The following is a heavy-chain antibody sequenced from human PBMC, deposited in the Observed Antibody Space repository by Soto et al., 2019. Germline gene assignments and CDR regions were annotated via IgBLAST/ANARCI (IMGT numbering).Heavy chain of an antibody. CDR1: GGSISTVGHY. CDR3: ARATGTLRSRNCDY. CDR2: IYHTGST. J-gene: IGHJ4*02. D-gene: IGHD1-1*01. V-gene: IGHV4-31*03. Sequence: SETLSLTCSVSGGSISTVGHYWTWIRQPPGKGLEWIGSIYHTGSTYYSKSLRSRLTMSVDTSKSQFSLRLSSVAAADTAVYYCARATGTLRSRNCDYWGQGSLVTVSS.